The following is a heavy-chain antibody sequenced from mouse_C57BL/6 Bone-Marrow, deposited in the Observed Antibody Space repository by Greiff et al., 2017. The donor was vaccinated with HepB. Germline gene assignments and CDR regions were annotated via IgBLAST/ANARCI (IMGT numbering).Heavy chain of an antibody. J-gene: IGHJ4*01. CDR1: GFTFSDYG. D-gene: IGHD2-4*01. V-gene: IGHV5-17*01. CDR3: ARAPFYYDYPYYAMDY. CDR2: ISSGSSTI. Sequence: DVQLVESGGGLVKPGGSLKLSCAASGFTFSDYGMHWVRQAPEKGLEWVAYISSGSSTIYYADTVKGRFTISRDNAKNTLFLQMTSLRSEDTAMYYFARAPFYYDYPYYAMDYWGQGTSVTVSS.